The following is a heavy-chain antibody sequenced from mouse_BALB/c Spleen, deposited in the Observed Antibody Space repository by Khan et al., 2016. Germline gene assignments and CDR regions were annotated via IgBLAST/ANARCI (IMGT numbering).Heavy chain of an antibody. J-gene: IGHJ4*01. V-gene: IGHV1-7*01. D-gene: IGHD2-1*01. CDR1: DYTFTSYW. Sequence: QVQLQQSGAELAKPGASVKMSCKASDYTFTSYWMHWVKQRPGQGLEWIGYINPNTGYDAYNQKFQDKATLTADKSSNTAYMEMNSLTSEDSAVYYCAYGNYPYYYAMDYWGQGTSVTVSS. CDR2: INPNTGYD. CDR3: AYGNYPYYYAMDY.